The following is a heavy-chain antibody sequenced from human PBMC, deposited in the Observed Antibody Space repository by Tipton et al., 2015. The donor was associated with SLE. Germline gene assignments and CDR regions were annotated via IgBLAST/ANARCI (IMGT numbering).Heavy chain of an antibody. CDR1: GGSISSYY. Sequence: TLSLTCTVSGGSISSYYWSWIRQPPGKGLEWIGYIYYSGSTNYNPSLKSRVTISVDTSKNQFSLKLSSVTAADTAVYYCARDPLQEVYYGMDVWGQGTTVTVSS. V-gene: IGHV4-59*01. CDR3: ARDPLQEVYYGMDV. CDR2: IYYSGST. J-gene: IGHJ6*02.